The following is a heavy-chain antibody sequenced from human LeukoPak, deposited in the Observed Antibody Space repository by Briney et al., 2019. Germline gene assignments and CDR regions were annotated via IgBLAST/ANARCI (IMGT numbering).Heavy chain of an antibody. Sequence: GGSLRLSCAASGFIFSHYSMNWVRQAPGKGLEWVSYISSSSVTTYYADSVKGRFTVSRDNAKDSLNLQMNYLRDEDTAVYYCARGSLRSGSLIDYWGQGTLVTVSS. CDR2: ISSSSVTT. J-gene: IGHJ4*02. D-gene: IGHD6-19*01. CDR1: GFIFSHYS. V-gene: IGHV3-48*02. CDR3: ARGSLRSGSLIDY.